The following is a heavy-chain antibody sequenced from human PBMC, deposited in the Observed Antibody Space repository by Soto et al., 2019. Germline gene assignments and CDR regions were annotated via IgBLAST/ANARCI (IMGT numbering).Heavy chain of an antibody. CDR3: ARGGDYGDYYQSAPDP. CDR1: GYTFSSYG. Sequence: ASVKVSCKSSGYTFSSYGVSWVRQAPGQGLEWLGWISAYSGVTHFAQKFQGRVTMTRDTSTSTVYMELSSLRSEDTAVYYCARGGDYGDYYQSAPDPWGQGTLVTVSS. CDR2: ISAYSGVT. J-gene: IGHJ5*02. D-gene: IGHD4-17*01. V-gene: IGHV1-18*01.